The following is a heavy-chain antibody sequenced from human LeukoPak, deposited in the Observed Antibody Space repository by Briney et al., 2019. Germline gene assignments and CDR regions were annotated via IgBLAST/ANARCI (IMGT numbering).Heavy chain of an antibody. V-gene: IGHV4-4*07. D-gene: IGHD6-19*01. J-gene: IGHJ4*02. Sequence: SETLSLTCTVSGGSISSYYWSWIRQPAGKGLEWIGRIYTSGSTNYNPSLKSRVTMSVDTSKNQFSLKLSSVTAADTAVYYCARDRSIAVAGTEGLFDYWGQGTLVTVSS. CDR2: IYTSGST. CDR1: GGSISSYY. CDR3: ARDRSIAVAGTEGLFDY.